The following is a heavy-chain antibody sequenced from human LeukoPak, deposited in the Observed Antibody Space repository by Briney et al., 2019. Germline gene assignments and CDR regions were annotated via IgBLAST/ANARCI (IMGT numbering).Heavy chain of an antibody. CDR3: ARDSGDSSSWYYDFDY. V-gene: IGHV3-53*01. CDR1: GFTVSSNY. J-gene: IGHJ4*02. Sequence: QPGGSLRLSCAASGFTVSSNYRSWVRQARGKGLEWVSVIYSGGSTYYADSVKGRFTISRDNSKNTLYLQMNSLRAEDTAVYYCARDSGDSSSWYYDFDYWGQGTLVTVSS. CDR2: IYSGGST. D-gene: IGHD6-13*01.